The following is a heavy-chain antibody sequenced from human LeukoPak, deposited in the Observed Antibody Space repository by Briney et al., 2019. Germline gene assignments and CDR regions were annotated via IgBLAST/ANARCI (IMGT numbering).Heavy chain of an antibody. D-gene: IGHD3-10*01. J-gene: IGHJ3*02. CDR2: INPSGGST. V-gene: IGHV1-46*01. CDR3: ARGSAYYGSTLHAFDI. CDR1: GYTFTSYY. Sequence: ASVKVSCKASGYTFTSYYMHWVRQAHGQGLEWMGIINPSGGSTSYAQKFQGRVTMTRDTSTSTVYMELSSLRSEDTAVYYCARGSAYYGSTLHAFDIWGQGTMVTVSS.